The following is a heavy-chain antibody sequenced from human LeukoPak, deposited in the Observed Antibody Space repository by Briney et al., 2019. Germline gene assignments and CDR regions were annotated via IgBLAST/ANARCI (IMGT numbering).Heavy chain of an antibody. Sequence: PGGSLRLSCAASGFTFGSYSMNWVRQAPGKGLEWVSSISSSSSYIYYADSVKGRFTISRDNAKNSLYLQMNSLRAEDTAVYYCARDLTYYYDSSGYSVIDYWGQGTLVTVSS. CDR2: ISSSSSYI. CDR1: GFTFGSYS. D-gene: IGHD3-22*01. CDR3: ARDLTYYYDSSGYSVIDY. V-gene: IGHV3-21*01. J-gene: IGHJ4*02.